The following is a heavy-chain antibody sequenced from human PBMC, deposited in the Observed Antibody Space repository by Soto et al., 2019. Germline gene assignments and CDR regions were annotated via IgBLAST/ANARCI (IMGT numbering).Heavy chain of an antibody. D-gene: IGHD1-20*01. V-gene: IGHV4-30-4*01. J-gene: IGHJ4*02. CDR2: IDNSGAT. CDR1: GGSISSGDYY. Sequence: QVQLQGSGPGLVEPSQTLSLTCSVSGGSISSGDYYWGWLRQPPGKGLEWIGYIDNSGATHFNPSSRSRATISRETSENHFSLRLNSVTAADTAVYFCARRGGYDWNYFASWGQGTLVTVSS. CDR3: ARRGGYDWNYFAS.